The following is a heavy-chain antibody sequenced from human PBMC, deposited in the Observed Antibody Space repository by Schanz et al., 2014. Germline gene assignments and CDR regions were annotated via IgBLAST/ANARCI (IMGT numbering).Heavy chain of an antibody. Sequence: QVHLVESGGGLVKPGGSLRLSCAASGFTFRSYGMHWVRQAPGKGLEWVALISYDGSSKNHADSVQGRFIISRDNSKNAQYLQTDSLRAEDAAVYYCARGNIAMVRGGDVGAFDIWGRGTMVTVSS. CDR3: ARGNIAMVRGGDVGAFDI. D-gene: IGHD3-10*01. V-gene: IGHV3-33*08. J-gene: IGHJ3*02. CDR2: ISYDGSSK. CDR1: GFTFRSYG.